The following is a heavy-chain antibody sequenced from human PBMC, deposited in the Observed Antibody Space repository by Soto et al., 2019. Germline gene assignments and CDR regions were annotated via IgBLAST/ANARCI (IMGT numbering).Heavy chain of an antibody. J-gene: IGHJ6*02. CDR3: ARDHNFGFILYAMDV. CDR2: INPSSGRT. CDR1: GYSFTDYH. D-gene: IGHD2-15*01. V-gene: IGHV1-46*01. Sequence: ASVKVSCKASGYSFTDYHIHWVRQAPGQGLEWMGIINPSSGRTSYAQNFQGRVTMTSDTSTSIVYMEMSSLKSEDTAVYYCARDHNFGFILYAMDVWGQGTMVTVSS.